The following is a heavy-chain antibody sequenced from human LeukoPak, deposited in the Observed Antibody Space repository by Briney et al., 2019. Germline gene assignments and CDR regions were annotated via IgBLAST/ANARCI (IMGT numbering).Heavy chain of an antibody. V-gene: IGHV3-74*01. CDR2: INSDGSGT. CDR1: GFTFSSYS. D-gene: IGHD6-6*01. CDR3: ARLNWQLDHYFDY. Sequence: GGSLRLSCAASGFTFSSYSMNWVRQAPGKGLEWVSRINSDGSGTDYADSVKGRFSISRDNGKNTVYLQMNSLRAEDTAVYYCARLNWQLDHYFDYWGQGTPVTVSS. J-gene: IGHJ4*02.